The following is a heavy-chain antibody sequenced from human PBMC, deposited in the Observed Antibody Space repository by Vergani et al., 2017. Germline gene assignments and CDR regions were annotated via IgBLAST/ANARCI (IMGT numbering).Heavy chain of an antibody. V-gene: IGHV3-64D*06. CDR3: VKGIAAAGPFAY. CDR1: GFAFSTYA. J-gene: IGHJ4*02. CDR2: ISSNGGST. D-gene: IGHD6-13*01. Sequence: EVQLVESGGGLVQPGGSLRLSCSASGFAFSTYAMHWVRQAPGKGLEYVSVISSNGGSTYYADSVKGRFTISRDNSKNTLYLQMSSLRAEDTAVYYCVKGIAAAGPFAYWGQGTLVTVSS.